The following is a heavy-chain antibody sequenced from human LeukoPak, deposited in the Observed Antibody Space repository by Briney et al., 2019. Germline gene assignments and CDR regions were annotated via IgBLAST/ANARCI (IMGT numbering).Heavy chain of an antibody. V-gene: IGHV3-30*03. D-gene: IGHD3-22*01. CDR2: ISYDGSNK. CDR1: GFTFSSYG. CDR3: ARGTLPYYYDSSGYYPGSFDI. J-gene: IGHJ3*02. Sequence: GGSLRLSCAASGFTFSSYGMHWVRQAPGKGLEWVAVISYDGSNKYYADSVKGRFTISRDNSKNTLYLQMNSLRAEDTAVYYCARGTLPYYYDSSGYYPGSFDIWGQGTMVTVSS.